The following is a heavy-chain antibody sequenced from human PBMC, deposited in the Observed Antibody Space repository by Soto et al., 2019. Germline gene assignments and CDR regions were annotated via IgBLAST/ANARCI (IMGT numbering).Heavy chain of an antibody. V-gene: IGHV3-21*01. D-gene: IGHD3-10*01. CDR2: ISSSSSYI. Sequence: SLRLSCAASGFTFSSYSMNWVRQAPGKGLEWVSSISSSSSYIYYADSVKGRFTISRDNAKNSLYLQMNSLRAEDTAVYYCAKVLSKNYYYPFDFWGQGTQVTVSS. CDR3: AKVLSKNYYYPFDF. CDR1: GFTFSSYS. J-gene: IGHJ4*02.